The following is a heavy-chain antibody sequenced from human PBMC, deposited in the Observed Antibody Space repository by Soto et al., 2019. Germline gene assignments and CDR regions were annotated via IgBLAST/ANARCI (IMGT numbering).Heavy chain of an antibody. J-gene: IGHJ4*02. Sequence: GGSLRLSCAASGFTFSSYAMHWVRQAPGKGLEWVAVISYDGSNKYYADSVKGRFTISRDNSKNTLYLQMNSLRAEDTAVYYCASIDYDSSGYYWVTRGYLDYWGQGTLVTVSS. CDR2: ISYDGSNK. CDR3: ASIDYDSSGYYWVTRGYLDY. D-gene: IGHD3-22*01. V-gene: IGHV3-30-3*01. CDR1: GFTFSSYA.